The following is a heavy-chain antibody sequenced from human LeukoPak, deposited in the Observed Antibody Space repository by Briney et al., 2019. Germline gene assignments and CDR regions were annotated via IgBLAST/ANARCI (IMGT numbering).Heavy chain of an antibody. V-gene: IGHV4-59*01. CDR1: GGSISSYY. Sequence: SETLSLTCTVSGGSISSYYWSWIRQPPGKGLEWIGYIYYSGSTNYNPSLKSRVTISVDTSKNQFSLKLSSVTAADTAVYYCARDQGLDDYGDLDAFDIWGQGTMVTVSS. D-gene: IGHD4-17*01. CDR3: ARDQGLDDYGDLDAFDI. CDR2: IYYSGST. J-gene: IGHJ3*02.